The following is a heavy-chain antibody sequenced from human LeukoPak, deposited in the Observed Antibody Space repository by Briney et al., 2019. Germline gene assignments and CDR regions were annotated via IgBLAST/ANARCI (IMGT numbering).Heavy chain of an antibody. D-gene: IGHD6-13*01. J-gene: IGHJ6*03. V-gene: IGHV4-4*02. Sequence: SETLSLTCAVSGGSISSSNWWSWVRQPPGKGLEWIGEIYHSGSTNYNPSLKSRVTTSVDTSKNQFSLQLSSVTAADTAVYYCAREAPISDSSSWYRYYYYYYMDVWGKGTTVTVSS. CDR1: GGSISSSNW. CDR3: AREAPISDSSSWYRYYYYYYMDV. CDR2: IYHSGST.